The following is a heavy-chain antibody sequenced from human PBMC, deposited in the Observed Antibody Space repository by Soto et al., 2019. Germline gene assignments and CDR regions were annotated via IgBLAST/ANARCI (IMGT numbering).Heavy chain of an antibody. V-gene: IGHV4-59*01. CDR2: IYYSGST. J-gene: IGHJ4*02. D-gene: IGHD1-26*01. Sequence: QVQLQESGPGLVKPSETLSLTCTVSGASIRSYYWSWIRQLPGKGLEWIGFIYYSGSTNYNPSLKSRVTISVDTSKNQFSLRVSSVTAADTAVYYCARDQNGSPHFDYWGQGTLVTVSS. CDR3: ARDQNGSPHFDY. CDR1: GASIRSYY.